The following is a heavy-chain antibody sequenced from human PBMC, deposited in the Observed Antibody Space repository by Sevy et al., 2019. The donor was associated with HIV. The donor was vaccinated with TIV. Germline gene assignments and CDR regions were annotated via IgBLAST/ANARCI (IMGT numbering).Heavy chain of an antibody. V-gene: IGHV1-18*01. Sequence: ASVKVSCKASGYTFRHYGISWVRQAPGQGLEWMGGISGYDGNTNYAQRFQGRVTMTKDTSTSTVYMEVRSLRSDDTAVYYCAALSSSSDPALDYWGQGTRVTVSS. CDR2: ISGYDGNT. CDR3: AALSSSSDPALDY. J-gene: IGHJ4*02. D-gene: IGHD6-6*01. CDR1: GYTFRHYG.